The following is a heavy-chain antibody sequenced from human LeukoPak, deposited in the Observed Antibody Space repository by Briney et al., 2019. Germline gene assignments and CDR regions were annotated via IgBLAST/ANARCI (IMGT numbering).Heavy chain of an antibody. CDR2: ISPNNGDT. CDR1: GYSFISYG. Sequence: ASVKVPCKASGYSFISYGIIWVRQAPGQGLEWMGWISPNNGDTNYAQKLQGRVTMTTDTSTTTAYMELRSLTSDDTAVYYCARQVEAAGQKWFDPWGQGTLVTVSS. V-gene: IGHV1-18*04. J-gene: IGHJ5*02. D-gene: IGHD6-13*01. CDR3: ARQVEAAGQKWFDP.